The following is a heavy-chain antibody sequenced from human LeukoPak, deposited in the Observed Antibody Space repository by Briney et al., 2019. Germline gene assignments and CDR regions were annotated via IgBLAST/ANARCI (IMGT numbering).Heavy chain of an antibody. CDR1: GYSFTSYW. Sequence: GESLKISCKGSGYSFTSYWIGWVRQMPGKGLEWMGIIYPGDSDTRYSPSFQGQVTISADKSISTAYLQWSSLKASDTAMYCCARRITFGGVIPDPWGQGTLVTVSS. V-gene: IGHV5-51*01. CDR3: ARRITFGGVIPDP. J-gene: IGHJ5*02. CDR2: IYPGDSDT. D-gene: IGHD3-16*02.